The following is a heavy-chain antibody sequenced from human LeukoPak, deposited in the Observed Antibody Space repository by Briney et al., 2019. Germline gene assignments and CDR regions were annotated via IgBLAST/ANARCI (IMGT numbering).Heavy chain of an antibody. CDR2: IWYDGSNK. CDR3: ARDQGGYVERVDY. V-gene: IGHV3-33*01. D-gene: IGHD5-12*01. Sequence: GGSLRLSCAASGFTFSSYGMHWVRQAPGKGLEWVAVIWYDGSNKYYADSVKGRFTISRDNSKNTLYLQMNSLRAEDTAVYYCARDQGGYVERVDYWGQGTLVTVSS. J-gene: IGHJ4*02. CDR1: GFTFSSYG.